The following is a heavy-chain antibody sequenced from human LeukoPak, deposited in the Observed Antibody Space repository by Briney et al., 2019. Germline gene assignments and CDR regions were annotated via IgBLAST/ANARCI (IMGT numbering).Heavy chain of an antibody. V-gene: IGHV4-4*07. Sequence: SETLSLTCTVSDASVTTYSWSWLRQPAGKGLEWIGRVYSSGATKYNPSPKTRATISADTSKNQFSLKLPSVTAAGTAVYYCARDHYGSGSYKAYFDSWGHGIQVTVSS. CDR2: VYSSGAT. D-gene: IGHD3-10*01. CDR3: ARDHYGSGSYKAYFDS. J-gene: IGHJ4*01. CDR1: DASVTTYS.